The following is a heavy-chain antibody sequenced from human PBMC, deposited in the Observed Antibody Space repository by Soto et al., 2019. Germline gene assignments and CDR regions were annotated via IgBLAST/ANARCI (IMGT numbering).Heavy chain of an antibody. CDR2: IDYNGVT. V-gene: IGHV4-39*01. CDR3: GKVLVGATGHTDSDS. CDR1: GGSIYRSGYY. Sequence: RSLTCTVSGGSIYRSGYYWGWIRQPPGRGLEWIGNIDYNGVTYSNPSLKSRVTISRDTSKNQFSLKLTSVTAADTALYYCGKVLVGATGHTDSDSWGPGTLVTVSS. D-gene: IGHD2-15*01. J-gene: IGHJ4*02.